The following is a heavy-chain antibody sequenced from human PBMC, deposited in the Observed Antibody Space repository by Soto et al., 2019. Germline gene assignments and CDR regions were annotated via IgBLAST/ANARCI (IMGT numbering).Heavy chain of an antibody. J-gene: IGHJ5*02. Sequence: SETLSLTCTVSGGSISSGDYYWSWIRQPPGKGLEWIGYIYYSGSTYYNPSLKSRVTISVDTSKNQFSLKLSSVTAADTAVYYCARLVHLLQGRWFDPWSQGTLVTVSS. CDR1: GGSISSGDYY. V-gene: IGHV4-30-4*01. CDR3: ARLVHLLQGRWFDP. D-gene: IGHD2-15*01. CDR2: IYYSGST.